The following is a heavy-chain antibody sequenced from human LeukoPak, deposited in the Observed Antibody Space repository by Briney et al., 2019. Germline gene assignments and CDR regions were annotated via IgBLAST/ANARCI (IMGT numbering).Heavy chain of an antibody. CDR3: ARGRMPGY. CDR2: IFYVGST. CDR1: GDSIGSHY. J-gene: IGHJ4*02. Sequence: SETLSLTCTVSGDSIGSHYWSWIRQPPGKGLEWIGYIFYVGSTNYNPSLKSRVTISVDTSKNQFSLKLSSVTAADTAVYYCARGRMPGYWGQGTLVTVSS. V-gene: IGHV4-59*11. D-gene: IGHD2-2*01.